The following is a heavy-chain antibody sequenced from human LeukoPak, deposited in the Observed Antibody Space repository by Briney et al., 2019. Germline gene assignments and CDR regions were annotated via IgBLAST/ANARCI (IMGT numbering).Heavy chain of an antibody. D-gene: IGHD3-22*01. CDR1: GFPFDDYA. CDR3: AKSMHYDSSGYSYYYGMDV. CDR2: ISWNSGGI. J-gene: IGHJ6*02. V-gene: IGHV3-9*01. Sequence: PGRSLRLSCAASGFPFDDYAMHWVRQAPGKGLEWVSGISWNSGGIDYADSVKGRFTISRDNAKNSLYLQMNSLRAEDTALYYCAKSMHYDSSGYSYYYGMDVWGQGTTVTVSS.